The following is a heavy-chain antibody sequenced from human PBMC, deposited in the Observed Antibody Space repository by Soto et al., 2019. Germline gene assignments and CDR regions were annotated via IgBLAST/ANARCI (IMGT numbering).Heavy chain of an antibody. CDR3: SREAGEYSWDY. V-gene: IGHV1-69*08. CDR2: IIPIPGIP. CDR1: GGTLSRFS. J-gene: IGHJ4*02. Sequence: QVQLVQSGAEVKKAGSSVKVSCKASGGTLSRFSISWVRQAPGQGLEWMGRIIPIPGIPDYAQKFQGRVTITADKSTSTAYMELTSLTSEDTAVYYCSREAGEYSWDYWGQGPLVTVSS. D-gene: IGHD5-18*01.